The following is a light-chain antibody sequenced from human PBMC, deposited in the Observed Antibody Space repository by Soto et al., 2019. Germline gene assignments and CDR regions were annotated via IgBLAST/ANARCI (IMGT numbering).Light chain of an antibody. Sequence: DIQMTQSPPSLSASVGDRVTITCQASEDIGNYVSWYQQKKGKAPKLLIYDASTLETGVPPRFRGSGSGTDFALTITSLQPEDFESYYCQQYGDLQLTLGGGTKVDIK. CDR2: DAS. V-gene: IGKV1-33*01. CDR1: EDIGNY. J-gene: IGKJ4*01. CDR3: QQYGDLQLT.